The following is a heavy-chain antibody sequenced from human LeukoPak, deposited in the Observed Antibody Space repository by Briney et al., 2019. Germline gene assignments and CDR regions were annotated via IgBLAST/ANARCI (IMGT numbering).Heavy chain of an antibody. Sequence: PGRSLRLSCAASGFTFSSYAMHWVRQAPGKGLEWVAVISYDGSNKYYADSVKGRFTISRDNSKNTLYLQMNSLRAEDTAVYYCQAYYDILTGYYGVDYWAREPWSPSPQ. V-gene: IGHV3-30*01. J-gene: IGHJ4*02. D-gene: IGHD3-9*01. CDR1: GFTFSSYA. CDR3: QAYYDILTGYYGVDY. CDR2: ISYDGSNK.